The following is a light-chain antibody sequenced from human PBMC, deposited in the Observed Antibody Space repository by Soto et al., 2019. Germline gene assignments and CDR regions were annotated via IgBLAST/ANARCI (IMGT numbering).Light chain of an antibody. CDR2: GAS. Sequence: IVVTQSPGTLSVSPWERATLSCRASQSLGSNLAWYQQKPGQAPRLLIYGASTRATGIPARFSGSGSGTEFTLTISSLQSEDFAVYYCQQYNNWRVTFGQGTKVDIK. CDR3: QQYNNWRVT. CDR1: QSLGSN. J-gene: IGKJ1*01. V-gene: IGKV3-15*01.